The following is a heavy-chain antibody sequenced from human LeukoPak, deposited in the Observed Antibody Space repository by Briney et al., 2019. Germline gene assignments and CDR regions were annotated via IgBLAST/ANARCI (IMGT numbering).Heavy chain of an antibody. CDR3: AKSRRAYCSGGSCFGLWDY. CDR1: GFTFSTYW. Sequence: PGGSLRLSCAASGFTFSTYWMHWVRQAPGKGLVWVSRINSDESSTTYADSVKGRFTIPRDNAKNTLYLQMNSLRAEDTAVYYCAKSRRAYCSGGSCFGLWDYWGQGTLVTVSS. D-gene: IGHD2-15*01. J-gene: IGHJ4*02. CDR2: INSDESST. V-gene: IGHV3-74*01.